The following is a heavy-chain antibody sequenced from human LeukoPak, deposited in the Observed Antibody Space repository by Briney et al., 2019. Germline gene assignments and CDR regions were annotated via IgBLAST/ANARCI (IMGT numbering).Heavy chain of an antibody. V-gene: IGHV5-51*01. CDR3: AIPYCSGGSCYPYYFDY. CDR2: IYPGDSDT. J-gene: IGHJ4*02. Sequence: GESLKISCKGSGYSFTSYWIGWVRQMPGKGLVWMGIIYPGDSDTRYSPSFQGQVTISADKSISTAYLQWSSLKASDTAMYYCAIPYCSGGSCYPYYFDYWGQGTLVTVSS. CDR1: GYSFTSYW. D-gene: IGHD2-15*01.